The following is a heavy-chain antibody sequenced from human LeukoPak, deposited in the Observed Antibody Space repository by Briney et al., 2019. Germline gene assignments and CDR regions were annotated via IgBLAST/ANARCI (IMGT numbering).Heavy chain of an antibody. CDR2: IYDSGTT. CDR1: GGSFGNYY. D-gene: IGHD6-13*01. Sequence: SETLSLTCTVSGGSFGNYYWSWIRQPPGKGLEWIGYIYDSGTTNYNPSLKSRVTISVDTSKNQFSLKLTSVTAADTAVYYCARNALTSSWSGTWFDPWGQGTLVTVSS. CDR3: ARNALTSSWSGTWFDP. V-gene: IGHV4-59*08. J-gene: IGHJ5*02.